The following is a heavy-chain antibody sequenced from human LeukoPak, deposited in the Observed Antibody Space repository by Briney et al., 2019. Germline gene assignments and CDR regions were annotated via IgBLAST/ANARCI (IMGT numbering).Heavy chain of an antibody. D-gene: IGHD3-22*01. J-gene: IGHJ4*02. CDR2: IWYDGSNK. CDR3: ARDMYYYDSSGYRTALGY. CDR1: GFTFSSYG. Sequence: QPGRSLRLSCAASGFTFSSYGMHWVRQAPGKGLEWVAVIWYDGSNKYYADSVKGRFTISRDNSKNTLYLQMNSLRADDTGVYFCARDMYYYDSSGYRTALGYWGQGTLVTVSS. V-gene: IGHV3-33*01.